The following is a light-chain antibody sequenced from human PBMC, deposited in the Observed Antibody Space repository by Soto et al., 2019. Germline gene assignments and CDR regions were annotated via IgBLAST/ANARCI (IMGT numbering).Light chain of an antibody. Sequence: EIVLTQSPGTLSLSPGERATLSCRASQSVSSSHLAWYQQKPGQAPRLLIYSASSRATGIPDRFSGSGSGTDFTLTISRLEPEDFAVYYCQQYGSSSGNTFGQGTRLEIK. CDR1: QSVSSSH. CDR3: QQYGSSSGNT. J-gene: IGKJ5*01. CDR2: SAS. V-gene: IGKV3-20*01.